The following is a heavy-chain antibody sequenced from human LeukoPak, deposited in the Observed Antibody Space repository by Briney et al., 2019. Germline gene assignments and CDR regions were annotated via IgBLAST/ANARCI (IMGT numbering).Heavy chain of an antibody. D-gene: IGHD4-17*01. Sequence: SETLSLTCTVSGGSISNSGYYWGWIRQPPGKGLEWIGSVYYSGKTNYNPSLKNRVTISVDTSKNQFSLKLRSVTAADTAVFYCARQGYADFSPRPFDYWGQGTLVTVSS. CDR2: VYYSGKT. CDR3: ARQGYADFSPRPFDY. J-gene: IGHJ4*02. V-gene: IGHV4-39*01. CDR1: GGSISNSGYY.